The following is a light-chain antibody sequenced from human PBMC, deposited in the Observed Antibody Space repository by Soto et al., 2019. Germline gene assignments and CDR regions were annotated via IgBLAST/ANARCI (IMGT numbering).Light chain of an antibody. CDR3: LLYYGGAWV. Sequence: QTVVTQEPSLTVSPGGTVTLTCASSTGAVTSGYYPSWFQQKPGQAPRALIYSTSNKHPWTPARFSGSLLGGKAALTLSGVQPEDEAEYFCLLYYGGAWVFGRGTKLTVL. V-gene: IGLV7-43*01. CDR1: TGAVTSGYY. J-gene: IGLJ3*02. CDR2: STS.